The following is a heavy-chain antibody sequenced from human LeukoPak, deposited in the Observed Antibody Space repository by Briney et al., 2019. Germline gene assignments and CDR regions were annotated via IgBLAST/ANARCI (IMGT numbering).Heavy chain of an antibody. Sequence: ASVKVSCKASGYTFTSYGISWVRQAPGQGLEWMGWISAYNGNTNYAQKLQGRVTMTTDTSTSTAYMELRSLRSDDTAVYYCAREPDYYDSSGYYYIPFDYWGQGTLVTVSS. J-gene: IGHJ4*02. D-gene: IGHD3-22*01. V-gene: IGHV1-18*01. CDR1: GYTFTSYG. CDR2: ISAYNGNT. CDR3: AREPDYYDSSGYYYIPFDY.